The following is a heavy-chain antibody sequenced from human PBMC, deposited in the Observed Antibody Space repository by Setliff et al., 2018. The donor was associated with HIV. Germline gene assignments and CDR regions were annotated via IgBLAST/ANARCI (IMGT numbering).Heavy chain of an antibody. CDR1: GGTFSSYA. CDR2: IIPIFGTA. J-gene: IGHJ3*02. V-gene: IGHV1-69*05. CDR3: AREVGTYSGSYAVADGFDI. D-gene: IGHD1-26*01. Sequence: ASVKVSCKASGGTFSSYAISWVRQAPGQGLEWIGGIIPIFGTANYAQKFQGRVTITTDESTGTTYMELSSQRSEDTAVYYCAREVGTYSGSYAVADGFDIWGQGTMVTVSS.